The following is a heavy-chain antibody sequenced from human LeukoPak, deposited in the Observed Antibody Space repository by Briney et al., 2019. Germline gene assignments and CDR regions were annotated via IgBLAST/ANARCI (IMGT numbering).Heavy chain of an antibody. D-gene: IGHD5-24*01. V-gene: IGHV3-21*01. J-gene: IGHJ4*02. CDR2: ISSSSSYI. CDR1: GFTFSSYS. CDR3: ARSRRDGYNMRDFDY. Sequence: GGSLRLSCAASGFTFSSYSMNWVRQAPGKGLEWVSSISSSSSYIYYADSVKGRFTISRDNAKNSLYLQMNSLRAEDTAVYYCARSRRDGYNMRDFDYWGQGTLVTVSS.